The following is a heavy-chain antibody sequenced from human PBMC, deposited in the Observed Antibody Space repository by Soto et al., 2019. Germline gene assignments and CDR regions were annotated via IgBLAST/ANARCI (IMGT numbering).Heavy chain of an antibody. J-gene: IGHJ4*02. CDR3: AMDIIVIPGAKGLVD. CDR1: GYTSTNYG. D-gene: IGHD2-2*03. CDR2: INAGSGNT. V-gene: IGHV1-3*01. Sequence: ASVKVSCKASGYTSTNYGMHWVRQAPGQRLEWMGWINAGSGNTKYSQKFQGRITITRDTSASTVYMELSSLRSEDTAVYYCAMDIIVIPGAKGLVDWGPGALVNVSS.